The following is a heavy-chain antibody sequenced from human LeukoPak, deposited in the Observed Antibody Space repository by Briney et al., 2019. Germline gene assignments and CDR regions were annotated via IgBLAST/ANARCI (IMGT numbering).Heavy chain of an antibody. CDR2: ILPIFGTA. CDR3: ARGYCSGGSCDGFDY. CDR1: RGTFSIYA. D-gene: IGHD2-15*01. Sequence: SPKVSRTPPRGTFSIYAISWVPPAPGQGVGWRRSILPIFGTANYAQKFQGRVTITADKYTSTAYMEMSSLRSEDTAVYYCARGYCSGGSCDGFDYWGQGTLVTVSS. J-gene: IGHJ4*02. V-gene: IGHV1-69*06.